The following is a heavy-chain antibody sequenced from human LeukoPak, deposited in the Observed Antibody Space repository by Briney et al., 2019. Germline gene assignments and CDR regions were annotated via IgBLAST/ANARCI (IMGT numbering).Heavy chain of an antibody. Sequence: SETLSLTCTVSGGSISSSSYYWGWIRQPPGKGLEWIGTLYYSGSTYYNPSLGSRVTISVDKSKNQFSLKLSSVTAADTAVYYCARGGSPSSWYKRLFDYWGQGTLVTVSS. D-gene: IGHD6-13*01. J-gene: IGHJ4*02. V-gene: IGHV4-39*07. CDR2: LYYSGST. CDR3: ARGGSPSSWYKRLFDY. CDR1: GGSISSSSYY.